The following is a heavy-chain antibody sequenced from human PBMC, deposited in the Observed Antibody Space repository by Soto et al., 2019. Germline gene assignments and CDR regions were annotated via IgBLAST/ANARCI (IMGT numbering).Heavy chain of an antibody. V-gene: IGHV4-39*01. CDR1: GGSISSSSYY. Sequence: PSETLSLTCTFSGGSISSSSYYWGWIRQPPGQGLEWIGSIYYSGSTYYKPSLKSRVTISVDTSKNQFSLKLSSVTAAYTAVYYCARLVYDSSGYRPGWGQGTLVT. D-gene: IGHD3-22*01. J-gene: IGHJ4*02. CDR3: ARLVYDSSGYRPG. CDR2: IYYSGST.